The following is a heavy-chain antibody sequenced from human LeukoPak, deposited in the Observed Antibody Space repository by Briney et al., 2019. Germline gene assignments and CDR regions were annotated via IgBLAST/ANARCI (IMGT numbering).Heavy chain of an antibody. Sequence: GGSLRLSCAASGFTFSSYDMHWVRQATGKGLEWVSAIGTAGDTYYPGSVKGRFTISRENAKNSLYLQMNSLRAGDTAVYYCARGGADYGDYDYYGMDVWGQGTTVTVSS. J-gene: IGHJ6*02. V-gene: IGHV3-13*01. D-gene: IGHD4-17*01. CDR2: IGTAGDT. CDR3: ARGGADYGDYDYYGMDV. CDR1: GFTFSSYD.